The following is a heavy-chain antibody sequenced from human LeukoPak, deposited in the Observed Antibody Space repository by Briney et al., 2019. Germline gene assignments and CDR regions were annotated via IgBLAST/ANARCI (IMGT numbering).Heavy chain of an antibody. CDR1: GGSISSGDYY. Sequence: PSQTLSLTCTVSGGSISSGDYYWSWIRQPPGKGLEWIGYIYYSGSTYYNPSLKSRVTISVDTSKNQFSLKLSSVTAADTAVYYCARLDYDFWSRYDYWGQGTLVTVSS. V-gene: IGHV4-30-4*08. D-gene: IGHD3-3*01. J-gene: IGHJ4*02. CDR2: IYYSGST. CDR3: ARLDYDFWSRYDY.